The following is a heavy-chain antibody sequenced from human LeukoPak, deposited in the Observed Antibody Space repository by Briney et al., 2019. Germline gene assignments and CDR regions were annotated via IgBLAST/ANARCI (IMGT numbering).Heavy chain of an antibody. Sequence: GGSLRLSCAASGFTFSSYWMSWVRQAPGKGLEWVANINQDGSEKYCVDSLKGRFTISRDNAENSLYLQMISLRAEDTGVYYCARDGHYTIYELRFDYWGQGALVTVSS. V-gene: IGHV3-7*01. CDR3: ARDGHYTIYELRFDY. J-gene: IGHJ4*02. CDR1: GFTFSSYW. CDR2: INQDGSEK. D-gene: IGHD5/OR15-5a*01.